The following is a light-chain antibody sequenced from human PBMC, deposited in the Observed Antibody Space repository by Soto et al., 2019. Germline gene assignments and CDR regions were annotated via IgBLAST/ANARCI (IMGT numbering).Light chain of an antibody. V-gene: IGKV3-15*01. CDR1: QSVSSGH. CDR2: GAS. Sequence: DIVLTQSPGTLSLSPGERASLSCRASQSVSSGHLAWYQQKPGQAPRLLISGASTGATGIPARFSGSGSGTEFTLTISSLQSEDCAIYYCQQYHTRPITFGGGTKVDIK. J-gene: IGKJ4*01. CDR3: QQYHTRPIT.